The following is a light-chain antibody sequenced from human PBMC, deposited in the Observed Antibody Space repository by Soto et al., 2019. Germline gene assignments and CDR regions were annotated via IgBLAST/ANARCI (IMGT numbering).Light chain of an antibody. CDR3: QQYNSYSRT. J-gene: IGKJ1*01. V-gene: IGKV1-5*01. Sequence: DIHITQSPSTLSASLGDRVTITCRASQSISSWLAWYQQKPGKAPKLLIYDASSLESGVPSRFSGSGSGTEFTLTISSLQPDDFATYYCQQYNSYSRTFGQGTKVDI. CDR2: DAS. CDR1: QSISSW.